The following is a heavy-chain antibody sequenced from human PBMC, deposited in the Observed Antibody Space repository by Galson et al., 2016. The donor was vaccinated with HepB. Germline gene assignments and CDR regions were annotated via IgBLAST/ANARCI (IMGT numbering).Heavy chain of an antibody. CDR3: TTGPDPGTGADF. D-gene: IGHD3/OR15-3a*01. V-gene: IGHV1-24*01. J-gene: IGHJ4*02. Sequence: SVKVSCKVFGYSLSGLYIHWVRQAPGKGLGWVGTFNREDAETITTRKFQGRVTVSEVTSTDTTYSELKSLRSEDTAVYYCTTGPDPGTGADFWGQGTLVTVSS. CDR1: GYSLSGLY. CDR2: FNREDAET.